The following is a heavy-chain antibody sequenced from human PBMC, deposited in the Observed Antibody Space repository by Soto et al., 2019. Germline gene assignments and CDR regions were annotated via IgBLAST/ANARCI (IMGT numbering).Heavy chain of an antibody. V-gene: IGHV1-69*02. D-gene: IGHD6-6*01. CDR1: GGTFSSYA. CDR2: IVPMFGIP. J-gene: IGHJ6*03. Sequence: QVQLVQSGAEVKKPGSSVKVSCKASGGTFSSYAINWVRQAPGQGLEWMGRIVPMFGIPNFAPKFQCRVTMPAEKSTTTSYMELRSLRSEDTAVYYCASGPYTSSSGGYYYYYMDVWGKGTTVTVSS. CDR3: ASGPYTSSSGGYYYYYMDV.